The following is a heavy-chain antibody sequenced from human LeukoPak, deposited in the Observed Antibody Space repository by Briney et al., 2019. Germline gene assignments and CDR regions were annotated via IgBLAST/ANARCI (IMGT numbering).Heavy chain of an antibody. CDR3: AREPWYYDILTGSTGVWYFDY. V-gene: IGHV1-18*01. CDR2: ISAYNGNA. Sequence: ASVKVSCKSSGCIFTSYGISWVRQARGRGREGMGWISAYNGNANYAQKLQGRVTMTTDTSTSTAYMELRSLRSDDTAVYYCAREPWYYDILTGSTGVWYFDYWGQGTLVTVSS. CDR1: GCIFTSYG. J-gene: IGHJ4*02. D-gene: IGHD3-9*01.